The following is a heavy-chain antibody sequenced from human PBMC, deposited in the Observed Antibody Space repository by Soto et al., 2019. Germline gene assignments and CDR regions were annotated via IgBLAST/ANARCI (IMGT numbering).Heavy chain of an antibody. V-gene: IGHV1-2*02. D-gene: IGHD1-26*01. CDR1: GYSFSDYF. Sequence: ASVKVSCKPSGYSFSDYFIQWVRQAPGQGLEWVAWINPKTAATNYAKKFQGRVSLTWDTSSTTAYMELTRLRPDDTAVYYCARIKWGLNYYNGMDVWGQGTTVTV. CDR2: INPKTAAT. J-gene: IGHJ6*02. CDR3: ARIKWGLNYYNGMDV.